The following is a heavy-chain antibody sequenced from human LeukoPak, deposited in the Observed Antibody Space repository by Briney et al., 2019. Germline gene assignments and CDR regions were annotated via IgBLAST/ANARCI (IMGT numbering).Heavy chain of an antibody. D-gene: IGHD3-9*01. CDR2: IYTSGST. CDR3: ARGWYYDILNGYYNGFDY. J-gene: IGHJ4*02. Sequence: PSETLSLTCTVSGGSISSYYWSWIRQPAGKGLEWIGRIYTSGSTNYNPSLKSRVTMSVDTSKNQFSLKLSSVTAADTAVYYCARGWYYDILNGYYNGFDYWGQGTLVTVSS. V-gene: IGHV4-4*07. CDR1: GGSISSYY.